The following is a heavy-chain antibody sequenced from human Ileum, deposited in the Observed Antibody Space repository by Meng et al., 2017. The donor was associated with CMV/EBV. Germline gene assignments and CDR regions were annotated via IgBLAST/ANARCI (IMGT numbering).Heavy chain of an antibody. J-gene: IGHJ6*02. Sequence: SVKVSCKASGGTFSSYAISWVRQAPGQGLEWMGGIIPIFGTANYAQKFQGRVTITTDESTSTAYMELSSLRSEDTAVYYCARRGGYCSSTSCYMGPWYYYGMDVWGQGTTVTVSS. CDR2: IIPIFGTA. D-gene: IGHD2-2*02. V-gene: IGHV1-69*05. CDR3: ARRGGYCSSTSCYMGPWYYYGMDV. CDR1: GGTFSSYA.